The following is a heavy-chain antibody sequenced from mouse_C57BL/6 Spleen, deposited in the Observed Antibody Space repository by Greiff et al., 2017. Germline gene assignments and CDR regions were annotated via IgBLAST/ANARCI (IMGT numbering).Heavy chain of an antibody. CDR3: ARATAFPQLYYVDY. CDR2: IDPSDSYT. Sequence: VQLQQPGAELVMPGASVKLSCKASGYTFTSYWMHWVKQRPGQGLEWIGEIDPSDSYTNYNQKFKGKSTLTVDKSSSTAYMQLSSLTSEDSAVYYCARATAFPQLYYVDYWGQGTTLTVSS. CDR1: GYTFTSYW. V-gene: IGHV1-69*01. J-gene: IGHJ2*01. D-gene: IGHD3-1*01.